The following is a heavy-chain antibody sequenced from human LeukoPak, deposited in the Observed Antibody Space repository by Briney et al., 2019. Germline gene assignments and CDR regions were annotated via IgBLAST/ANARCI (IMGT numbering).Heavy chain of an antibody. D-gene: IGHD6-19*01. CDR3: AKDLPFSGWSFAS. CDR2: IYSGGST. J-gene: IGHJ4*02. CDR1: GFTVSSNY. V-gene: IGHV3-66*01. Sequence: GGSLRLSCAASGFTVSSNYMSWVRQAPGKGLEWVSVIYSGGSTYYADSVKGRFTISRDNSKNTLYLQMNSLRAEDTAVYYCAKDLPFSGWSFASWGQGTLVTVSS.